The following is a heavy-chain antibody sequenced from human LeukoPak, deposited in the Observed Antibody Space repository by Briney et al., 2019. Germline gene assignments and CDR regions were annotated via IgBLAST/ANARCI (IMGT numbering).Heavy chain of an antibody. D-gene: IGHD3-9*01. CDR3: ARGHYDILTGSTDNDAFDI. CDR1: GYTFTGYY. J-gene: IGHJ3*02. CDR2: IIPIFGTA. V-gene: IGHV1-69*06. Sequence: SVKVSCKASGYTFTGYYMHWVRQAPGQGLEWMGGIIPIFGTANYAQKFQGRVTITADKSTSTAYMELSSLRSEDTAVYYCARGHYDILTGSTDNDAFDIWGQGTMVTVSS.